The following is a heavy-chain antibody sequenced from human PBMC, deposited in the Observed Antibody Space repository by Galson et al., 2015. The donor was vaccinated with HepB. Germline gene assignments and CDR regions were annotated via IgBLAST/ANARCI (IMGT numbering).Heavy chain of an antibody. V-gene: IGHV3-64D*06. CDR3: VKDRVGPNVPPRSGWLI. D-gene: IGHD6-19*01. Sequence: SLRLSCAASGFTFSNFAMHWVRQAPGKGLQHVSSISSNGGTTYYSDSVRGRFTISRDNSKNTLYLQMTSLRVEDTAVYYCVKDRVGPNVPPRSGWLIWGQGTLVTVSS. CDR1: GFTFSNFA. CDR2: ISSNGGTT. J-gene: IGHJ1*01.